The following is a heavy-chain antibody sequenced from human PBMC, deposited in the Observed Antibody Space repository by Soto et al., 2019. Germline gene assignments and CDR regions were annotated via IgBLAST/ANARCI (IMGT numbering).Heavy chain of an antibody. D-gene: IGHD6-13*01. J-gene: IGHJ6*02. CDR3: ASSNIAAAGFYYYGMDV. Sequence: PSETLSLTCTVSGGSISSYYWSWFRQPPGKGLEWIGYIYYSGSTNYNPSLKSRVTISVDTSKNQFSLKLSSVTAADTAVYYCASSNIAAAGFYYYGMDVWGRGTTVT. CDR1: GGSISSYY. CDR2: IYYSGST. V-gene: IGHV4-59*01.